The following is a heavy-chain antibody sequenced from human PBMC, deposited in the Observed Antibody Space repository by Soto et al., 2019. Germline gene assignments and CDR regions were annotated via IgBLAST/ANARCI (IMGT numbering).Heavy chain of an antibody. V-gene: IGHV1-69*13. J-gene: IGHJ6*02. CDR3: ARGRCSSTSCHTLYYYYGMDV. D-gene: IGHD2-2*02. Sequence: SPVKGSCKGAGGTFSSYVISWVRQAPGQGLEWMGGIIPIFGTANYAQRFQGRVTITADESTSTAYMELSSLRSEDTAVYYCARGRCSSTSCHTLYYYYGMDVWGQGTTVTVSS. CDR2: IIPIFGTA. CDR1: GGTFSSYV.